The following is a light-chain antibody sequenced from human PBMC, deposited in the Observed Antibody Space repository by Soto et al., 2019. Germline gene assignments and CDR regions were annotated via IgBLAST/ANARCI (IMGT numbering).Light chain of an antibody. CDR1: SSDVGAYDY. J-gene: IGLJ2*01. Sequence: QSALTQPASVSGSPGQSITLSCTGTSSDVGAYDYVSWYQQHPGRAPKLIIFEVSNRPSGVSNRFSGSKSANTASLTISGLQAEDEAHYYCTSHTTGTTLPVVFGGGTQLTVL. CDR2: EVS. CDR3: TSHTTGTTLPVV. V-gene: IGLV2-14*01.